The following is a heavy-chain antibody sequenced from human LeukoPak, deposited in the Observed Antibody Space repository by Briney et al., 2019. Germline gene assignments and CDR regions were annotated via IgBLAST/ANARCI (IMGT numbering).Heavy chain of an antibody. CDR3: ARRNGWLHLDY. J-gene: IGHJ4*02. D-gene: IGHD5-24*01. V-gene: IGHV3-33*01. Sequence: PGGALRVSRAASGFTFSSYGMHGVRQAPGRGREWVAVIWYDGSNKYYADSVKGRFTISRDNSKNTLYLQMNSLRAEDTAVYYCARRNGWLHLDYWGQGTLVTVSS. CDR1: GFTFSSYG. CDR2: IWYDGSNK.